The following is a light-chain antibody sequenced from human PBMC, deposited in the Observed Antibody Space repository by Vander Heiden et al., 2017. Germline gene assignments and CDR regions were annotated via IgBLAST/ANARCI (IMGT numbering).Light chain of an antibody. V-gene: IGKV1-39*01. CDR2: AAS. CDR1: HCSSSY. Sequence: IQMAQTASSLSASAVDRVPITSRASHCSSSYLNWYQQKPGKAPKLLIYAASSMHSGVPSRFSGSGSGTDFTLTISSLQPEDFATYYCQQYDSTPHTFGEGTKLEIK. CDR3: QQYDSTPHT. J-gene: IGKJ2*01.